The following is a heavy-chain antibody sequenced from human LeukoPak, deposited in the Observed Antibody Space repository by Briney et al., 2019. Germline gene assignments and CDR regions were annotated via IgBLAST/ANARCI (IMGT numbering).Heavy chain of an antibody. CDR1: GFTVSRNY. V-gene: IGHV3-53*01. CDR3: ARSPPASPFDY. Sequence: GGSLRLSCTASGFTVSRNYMSWVRQAPGKGLEWVAVIYSGGDTYYADSVKGRFTISRDISENTLYLQMDNLRAEDTAFYSCARSPPASPFDYWGQGTLVTVSS. J-gene: IGHJ4*02. CDR2: IYSGGDT. D-gene: IGHD2-2*01.